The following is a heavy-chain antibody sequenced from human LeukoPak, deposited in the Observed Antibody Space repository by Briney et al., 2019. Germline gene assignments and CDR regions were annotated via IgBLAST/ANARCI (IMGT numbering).Heavy chain of an antibody. Sequence: GGSLRLSCAASGFTVSSNYMSWVRQAPGKGLEWVSVICSGGSTYYADSVKGRFTISRDNSKNTLYLQMNSLRAEDTAVYYCARDTTRYLDYWGQGTLVTVSS. J-gene: IGHJ4*02. V-gene: IGHV3-66*02. CDR1: GFTVSSNY. D-gene: IGHD1-1*01. CDR3: ARDTTRYLDY. CDR2: ICSGGST.